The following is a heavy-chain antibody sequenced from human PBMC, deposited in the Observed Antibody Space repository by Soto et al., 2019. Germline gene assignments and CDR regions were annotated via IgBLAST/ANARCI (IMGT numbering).Heavy chain of an antibody. V-gene: IGHV1-3*01. Sequence: ASVKVSCKASGYTFTTHAMHWVRQAPGQSLEWMGWINGGTGQTKHSQRFQGRVNITRDTSASTAYMELSSLRSEDTAVYYCARRKGMEEIYFSYGLDIWGQGTTVTSP. CDR1: GYTFTTHA. D-gene: IGHD1-1*01. J-gene: IGHJ6*02. CDR3: ARRKGMEEIYFSYGLDI. CDR2: INGGTGQT.